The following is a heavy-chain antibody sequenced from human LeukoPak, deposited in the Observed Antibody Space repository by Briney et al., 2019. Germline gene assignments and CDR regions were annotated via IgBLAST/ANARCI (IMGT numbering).Heavy chain of an antibody. CDR3: ATDLWGGSYPELTDY. CDR2: ISAYNGNT. D-gene: IGHD1-26*01. Sequence: ASVKVSCKASGYTFTSYGISWVRQAPGQGLEWMGWISAYNGNTNYAQKLQGRVTMTTDTSTSTAYMELRSLRSEDTAVYYCATDLWGGSYPELTDYWGQGTLVTVSS. V-gene: IGHV1-18*01. CDR1: GYTFTSYG. J-gene: IGHJ4*02.